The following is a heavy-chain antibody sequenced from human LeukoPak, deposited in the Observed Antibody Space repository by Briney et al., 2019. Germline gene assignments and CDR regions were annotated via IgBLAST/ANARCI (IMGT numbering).Heavy chain of an antibody. Sequence: SETLSLTCTVSGGSISSYYWSWLRQPPGKGLEWIGGMYYSGSTYYNPSLKSRVIISVDTSKNQFSLKLRSVTAADTAVYYCASSITIFGVVLRTIYFDYWGQGILVTVSS. J-gene: IGHJ4*02. CDR2: MYYSGST. D-gene: IGHD3-3*01. CDR1: GGSISSYY. V-gene: IGHV4-59*05. CDR3: ASSITIFGVVLRTIYFDY.